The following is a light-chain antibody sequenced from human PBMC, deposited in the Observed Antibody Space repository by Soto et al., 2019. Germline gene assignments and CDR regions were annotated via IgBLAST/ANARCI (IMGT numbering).Light chain of an antibody. CDR3: STYTSSARV. CDR1: SSDVGGYTY. Sequence: QSVLTQPASVSGSPGQSITISCTGTSSDVGGYTYVSRYQQHPGKAPKLMIYEVSNRPSGVSNRFSGSKSGNTASLTISGLQDEDEADYRCSTYTSSARVFGTGTKLTVL. J-gene: IGLJ1*01. CDR2: EVS. V-gene: IGLV2-14*01.